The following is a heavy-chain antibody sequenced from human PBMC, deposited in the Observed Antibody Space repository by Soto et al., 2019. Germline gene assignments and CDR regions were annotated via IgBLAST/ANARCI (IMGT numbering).Heavy chain of an antibody. Sequence: QVQLVQSGAEVKKPGSSVKVSCTASGGTLRNSVISWVRQAPAQGLEWMGVVIPILGTANYAQKFQSRVTLAAEEAIITGYLDFSSLRPDDPAVYYCASLVQFGHWGQGTLVIVSS. D-gene: IGHD6-6*01. V-gene: IGHV1-69*01. J-gene: IGHJ4*02. CDR1: GGTLRNSV. CDR2: VIPILGTA. CDR3: ASLVQFGH.